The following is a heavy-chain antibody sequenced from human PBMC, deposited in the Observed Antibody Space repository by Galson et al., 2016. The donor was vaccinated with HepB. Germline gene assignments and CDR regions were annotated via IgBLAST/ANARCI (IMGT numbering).Heavy chain of an antibody. CDR2: ISSSSSYT. CDR3: ARDNTGSHGSGFDY. J-gene: IGHJ4*02. Sequence: SLRLSCAASAFAFSDYYMCWIRQAPGKGLEWVSYISSSSSYTNYADSVKGRFTISRDNAKNSLYLQMNSLTAEDTAVYYCARDNTGSHGSGFDYWGQGTLVTVSS. V-gene: IGHV3-11*06. CDR1: AFAFSDYY. D-gene: IGHD2-15*01.